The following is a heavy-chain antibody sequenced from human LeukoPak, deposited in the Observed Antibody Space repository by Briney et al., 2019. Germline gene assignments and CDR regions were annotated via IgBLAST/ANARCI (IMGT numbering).Heavy chain of an antibody. V-gene: IGHV4-59*01. J-gene: IGHJ5*02. D-gene: IGHD3-22*01. CDR2: IYYSGST. Sequence: SETLSLTCAVSGGSISSYYWSWIRQPPGKGLEWIGYIYYSGSTNYNPSLKSRVTISVDTSKNQFSLKLSSVTAADTAVYYCAREGFYDSSGYYYEWFDPWGQGTLVTVSS. CDR1: GGSISSYY. CDR3: AREGFYDSSGYYYEWFDP.